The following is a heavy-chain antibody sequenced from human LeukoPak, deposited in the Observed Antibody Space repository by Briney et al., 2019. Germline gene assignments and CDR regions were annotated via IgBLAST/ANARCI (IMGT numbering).Heavy chain of an antibody. CDR1: GFTFSSYE. V-gene: IGHV3-48*03. J-gene: IGHJ4*02. Sequence: PGGSLRFSCAASGFTFSSYEMNWVRQAPGKGLEWVSYISSSVSTIYYADSVKGRFTISRDKAKSSLYLQMNSLRAEDTAVYYCAKDGVGGSHGDYWGQGTPVTVSS. CDR2: ISSSVSTI. CDR3: AKDGVGGSHGDY. D-gene: IGHD1-26*01.